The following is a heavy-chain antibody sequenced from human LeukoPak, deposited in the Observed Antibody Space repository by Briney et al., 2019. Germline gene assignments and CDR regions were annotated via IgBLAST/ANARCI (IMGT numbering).Heavy chain of an antibody. D-gene: IGHD4-17*01. Sequence: KASETLSLTCTVSGGSLNSDYWSWIRQPPGKGLEWIGYIYYSGSTYYNPSLKSRVTISVDTSKNQFSLKLSSVTAADTAVYYCARARDDYGDYAHYFDYWGQGTLVTVSS. CDR1: GGSLNSDY. J-gene: IGHJ4*02. CDR3: ARARDDYGDYAHYFDY. CDR2: IYYSGST. V-gene: IGHV4-30-4*01.